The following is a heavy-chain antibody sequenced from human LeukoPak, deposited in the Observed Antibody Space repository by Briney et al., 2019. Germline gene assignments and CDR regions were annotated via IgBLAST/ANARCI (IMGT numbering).Heavy chain of an antibody. CDR2: IDLNNGAT. V-gene: IGHV1-2*02. D-gene: IGHD6-13*01. J-gene: IGHJ4*02. CDR1: GFTFIDYC. Sequence: GASVTVSFKSAGFTFIDYCSHWVRQAPGQGPEWMGWIDLNNGATKYAPKFQGRVTITRDTSINTAYMELSSLTSDDTAVYYCARDSTAAAGSYFDYWGQGTLVTVSS. CDR3: ARDSTAAAGSYFDY.